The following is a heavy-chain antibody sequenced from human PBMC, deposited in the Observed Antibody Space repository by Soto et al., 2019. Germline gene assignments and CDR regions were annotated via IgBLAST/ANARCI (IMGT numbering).Heavy chain of an antibody. D-gene: IGHD3-9*01. CDR1: GYTFTSYD. V-gene: IGHV1-8*01. CDR3: ASPYYDILTGWRSDAFDI. J-gene: IGHJ3*02. CDR2: MNPNSGNT. Sequence: QVQLVQSGAEVKKPGASVKVSCKASGYTFTSYDINWVRQATGQGLEWMGWMNPNSGNTGYAQKFQGRVTMTRNTSISTAYMELSSLRSEDTAVYYCASPYYDILTGWRSDAFDIWGQGTMVTVSS.